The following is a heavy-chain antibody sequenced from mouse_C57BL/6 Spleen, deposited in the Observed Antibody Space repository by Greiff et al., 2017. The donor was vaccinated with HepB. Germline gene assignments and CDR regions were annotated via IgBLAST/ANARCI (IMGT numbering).Heavy chain of an antibody. D-gene: IGHD1-1*01. CDR2: IYPGDGDT. Sequence: QVHVKQSGAELVKPGASVKISCKASGYAFSSYWMNWVKQRPGKGLEWIGQIYPGDGDTNYNGKFKGKATLTADKSSSTAYMQLSSLTSEDSAVYFCARYYDGSSLYWYFDVWGTGTTVTVSS. CDR1: GYAFSSYW. J-gene: IGHJ1*03. V-gene: IGHV1-80*01. CDR3: ARYYDGSSLYWYFDV.